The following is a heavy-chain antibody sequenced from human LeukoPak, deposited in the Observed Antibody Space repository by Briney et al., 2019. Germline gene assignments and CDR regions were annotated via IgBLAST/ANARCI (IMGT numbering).Heavy chain of an antibody. Sequence: ASVKVSCKASGYTFTSYYMHWVRQAPGQGLEWMGIINPSGGSTSYAQKFQGRVTMTRDTSTSTVYMELSSLRSEDTAVYYCAGGDIDWLRSPGTLYYVDSWGQGTLVTVSS. CDR2: INPSGGST. CDR1: GYTFTSYY. D-gene: IGHD5-12*01. V-gene: IGHV1-46*01. J-gene: IGHJ4*02. CDR3: AGGDIDWLRSPGTLYYVDS.